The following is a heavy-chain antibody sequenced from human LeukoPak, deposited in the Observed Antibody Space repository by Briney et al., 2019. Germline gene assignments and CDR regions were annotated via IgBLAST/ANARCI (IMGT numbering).Heavy chain of an antibody. D-gene: IGHD6-6*01. V-gene: IGHV1-69*04. J-gene: IGHJ6*03. Sequence: SVKVSCKDSGGTFSSYTISWVRQAPGQGLEWMGRIIPILGIANYAQKFRGRVTITADKSTSTAYMELSSLRSEDTAVYYCARDSSSSLSDYYYYYMDVWGKGTTVTVSS. CDR3: ARDSSSSLSDYYYYYMDV. CDR2: IIPILGIA. CDR1: GGTFSSYT.